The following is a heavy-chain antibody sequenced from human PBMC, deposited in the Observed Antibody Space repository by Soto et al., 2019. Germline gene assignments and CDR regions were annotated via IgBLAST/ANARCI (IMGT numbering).Heavy chain of an antibody. CDR2: ISNDGSKK. CDR3: AKEPTVTTRPDYYYRMDV. V-gene: IGHV3-30*18. CDR1: GFTFSSYG. Sequence: GGSLRLSCAASGFTFSSYGMHWVRQAPGKGLEWVAVISNDGSKKYYADSVKGRFTISRDNSKNTLYLQMNSLRAEDTAVYYCAKEPTVTTRPDYYYRMDVWGQAPTVTVSS. J-gene: IGHJ6*02. D-gene: IGHD4-17*01.